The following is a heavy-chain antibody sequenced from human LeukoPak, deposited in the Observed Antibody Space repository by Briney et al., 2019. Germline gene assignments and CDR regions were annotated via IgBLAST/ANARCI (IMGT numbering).Heavy chain of an antibody. CDR3: ARNAGYSGYVWFDP. CDR2: ISSSGSTI. D-gene: IGHD5-12*01. V-gene: IGHV3-48*03. CDR1: GFTFSSYE. J-gene: IGHJ5*02. Sequence: GGSLRLSCAASGFTFSSYEMNWVRQAPGKGLEWVSYISSSGSTIYYADSVKGRFTISRDNAKNSLYLQMNSLRAEDTAVYYCARNAGYSGYVWFDPWGQGTLVTVPS.